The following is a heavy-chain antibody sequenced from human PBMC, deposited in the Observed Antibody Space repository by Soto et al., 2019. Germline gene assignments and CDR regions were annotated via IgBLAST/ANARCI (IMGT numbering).Heavy chain of an antibody. CDR3: ARSQGSSTSLEIYYYYYYGMDV. J-gene: IGHJ6*02. CDR1: GGTFSSYA. D-gene: IGHD2-2*01. V-gene: IGHV1-69*13. CDR2: IIPISGTA. Sequence: SVKVSCKASGGTFSSYAISWVRQAPGQGLEWMGGIIPISGTANYAQKFQGRVTITADESTSTAYMELSSLRSEDTAVYYCARSQGSSTSLEIYYYYYYGMDVWGRGTTVTVSS.